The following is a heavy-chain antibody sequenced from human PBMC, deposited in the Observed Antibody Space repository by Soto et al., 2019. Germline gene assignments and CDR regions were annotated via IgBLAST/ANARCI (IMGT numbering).Heavy chain of an antibody. CDR3: VKWHTSNFDSLPFTGFDF. V-gene: IGHV3-23*01. CDR2: MSGDGRT. Sequence: GGSLRLSCVGSGFTFSDSVMAWVRQAPGKGLEWLSVMSGDGRTRYAWSVTGRFTISRDNSKNTLYLQMRSLRAEDAAAYYCVKWHTSNFDSLPFTGFDFWGQGTQVTVSS. J-gene: IGHJ4*02. CDR1: GFTFSDSV. D-gene: IGHD3-22*01.